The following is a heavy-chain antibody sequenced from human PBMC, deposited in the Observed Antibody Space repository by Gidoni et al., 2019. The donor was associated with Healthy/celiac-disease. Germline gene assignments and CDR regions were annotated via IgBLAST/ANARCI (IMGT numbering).Heavy chain of an antibody. Sequence: GSSVKVSCKASGGTFSNSAINWVRQAPGQGLECMGGIMPIFGTANYAQKFQGRVTITADGSTNTAYMELNSLKSEDTAVYYCARDDRYSSSGNYYKLGAFDIWGLGTMVTVSS. CDR2: IMPIFGTA. D-gene: IGHD3-10*01. J-gene: IGHJ3*02. CDR1: GGTFSNSA. CDR3: ARDDRYSSSGNYYKLGAFDI. V-gene: IGHV1-69*01.